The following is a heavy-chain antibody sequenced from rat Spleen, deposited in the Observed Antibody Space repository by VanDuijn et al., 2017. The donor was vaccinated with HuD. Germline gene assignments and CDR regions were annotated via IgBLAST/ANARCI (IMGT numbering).Heavy chain of an antibody. CDR1: GFTFSDYY. V-gene: IGHV5-20*01. CDR2: ITNSGDST. J-gene: IGHJ2*01. Sequence: EVQLVESGGGLVQPGRSLKLSCAVSGFTFSDYYMAWVRQAPNKGLEWVASITNSGDSTYYRDSVKGRFTISRNNAKSTLYLQMDSLRSEDTATYYCTTGVYWGQGVMITVSS. CDR3: TTGVY.